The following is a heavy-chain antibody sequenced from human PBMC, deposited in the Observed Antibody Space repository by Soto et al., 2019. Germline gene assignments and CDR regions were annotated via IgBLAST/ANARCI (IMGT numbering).Heavy chain of an antibody. J-gene: IGHJ5*01. CDR3: ARARGVDA. CDR1: GFTFSNHW. Sequence: GGSLRLSCAGSGFTFSNHWMNWVRQAPGKGLEWVANIKADGSEKYYVDSVKGRFTISRDNAKNSLYLQMNSLRAEDTAVYYCARARGVDAWAYGTLVTVSS. V-gene: IGHV3-7*03. CDR2: IKADGSEK. D-gene: IGHD3-16*01.